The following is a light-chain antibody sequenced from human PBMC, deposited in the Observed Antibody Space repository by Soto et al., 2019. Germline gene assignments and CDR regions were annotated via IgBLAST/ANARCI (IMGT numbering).Light chain of an antibody. J-gene: IGKJ5*01. CDR3: QQYNNWPIT. CDR1: QSVNSN. Sequence: EIVMTQSPATLSVSPGERATLSCRASQSVNSNLAWYQQKPGQAPRLLIYGASTRATGIPARFSGSGSGTDFTLTISRLQSEDFAVYCCQQYNNWPITFGQGTRLEIK. CDR2: GAS. V-gene: IGKV3-15*01.